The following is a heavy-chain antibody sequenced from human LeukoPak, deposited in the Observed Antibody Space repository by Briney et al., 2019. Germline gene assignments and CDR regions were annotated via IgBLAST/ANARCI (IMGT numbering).Heavy chain of an antibody. Sequence: SETLSLTCAVYGGSFSGYYWSWIRQPPGKGLEWIGEINHSGSTNYNPSLKSRVTISVDTSKNQFSLKLSSVTAADTAVYYCARVPRRFRSGWYVDWGQGTLVTVSS. V-gene: IGHV4-34*01. CDR2: INHSGST. CDR3: ARVPRRFRSGWYVD. J-gene: IGHJ4*02. D-gene: IGHD6-13*01. CDR1: GGSFSGYY.